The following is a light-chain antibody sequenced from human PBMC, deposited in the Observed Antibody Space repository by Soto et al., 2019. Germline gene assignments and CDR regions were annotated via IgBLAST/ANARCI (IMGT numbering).Light chain of an antibody. CDR3: QQYGSSPLT. Sequence: EIELTQSPGSLSLSPGERATLSCRASQSVSSSYLAWYQQQPGQAPRLLIYGASSRATGIPARFSGSGSGTEFSLTISRLEPEDFAVYYCQQYGSSPLTFGGGTKVEIK. V-gene: IGKV3-20*01. CDR2: GAS. CDR1: QSVSSSY. J-gene: IGKJ4*01.